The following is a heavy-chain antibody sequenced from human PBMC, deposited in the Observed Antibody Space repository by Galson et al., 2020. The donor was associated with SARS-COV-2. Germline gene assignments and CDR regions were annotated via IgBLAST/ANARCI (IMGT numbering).Heavy chain of an antibody. CDR3: AKDPLVLLWFGEGDAFDI. CDR2: ISYDGSNK. Sequence: GGSLRLSCAASGFTFSSYGMHWVRQAPGKGLEWVAVISYDGSNKYYADSVKGRFTISRDNSKNTLYLQMNSLRAEDTAVYYCAKDPLVLLWFGEGDAFDIWGQGTMVTVSS. D-gene: IGHD3-10*01. V-gene: IGHV3-30*18. CDR1: GFTFSSYG. J-gene: IGHJ3*02.